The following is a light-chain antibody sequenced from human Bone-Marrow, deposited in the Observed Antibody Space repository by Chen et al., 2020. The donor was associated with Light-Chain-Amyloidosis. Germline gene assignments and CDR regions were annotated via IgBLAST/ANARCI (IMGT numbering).Light chain of an antibody. CDR2: DAS. V-gene: IGKV3D-15*01. CDR3: QQYNNWPPT. CDR1: QSVRNY. J-gene: IGKJ1*01. Sequence: MMMTQSPVTLSVSPGDRATLSCRASQSVRNYLAWYQQKPGQAPRLLIYDASTRATGIPARFSGSGSGTDFTLTINSLEPEDFAVYYCQQYNNWPPTFGQGTKVEIK.